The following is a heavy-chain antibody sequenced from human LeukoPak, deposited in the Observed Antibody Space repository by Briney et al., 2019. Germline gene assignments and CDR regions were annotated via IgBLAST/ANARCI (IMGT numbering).Heavy chain of an antibody. CDR1: GFTFSSYA. CDR3: AGDLVGYSYGMDV. CDR2: IRYDGNNK. J-gene: IGHJ6*02. Sequence: GGSLRLSCAASGFTFSSYAMSWVRQAPGKGLEWVAVIRYDGNNKYYGDSVKGRFTISRDNAKNTLYLQMKSLRADDTAVYYCAGDLVGYSYGMDVWGQGTTVIVSS. D-gene: IGHD3-22*01. V-gene: IGHV3-33*08.